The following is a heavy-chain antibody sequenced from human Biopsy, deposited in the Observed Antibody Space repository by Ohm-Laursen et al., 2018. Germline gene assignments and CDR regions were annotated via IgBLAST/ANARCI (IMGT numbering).Heavy chain of an antibody. Sequence: GQTLSLTCAASGFTFSTYWMTWVRQAPGKGLEWVANIKRDGSQSNLADSVKGRFTISRDNAKNSLYLQMNSLRAEDTAVYYCTRDTTYYAGTTYYDALDVWGQGTTVTVSS. CDR3: TRDTTYYAGTTYYDALDV. CDR1: GFTFSTYW. CDR2: IKRDGSQS. J-gene: IGHJ3*01. V-gene: IGHV3-7*01. D-gene: IGHD2/OR15-2a*01.